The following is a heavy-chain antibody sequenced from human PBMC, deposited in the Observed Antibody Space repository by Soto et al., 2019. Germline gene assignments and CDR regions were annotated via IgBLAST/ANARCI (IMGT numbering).Heavy chain of an antibody. CDR2: ISYDGSNK. CDR1: GFTFSSYA. J-gene: IGHJ6*02. CDR3: ARDFSYGMDV. Sequence: GGSLRLSCAASGFTFSSYAMHWVRQAPGKGLKWVAVISYDGSNKYYADSVKGRFTISRDNSKNTLYLQMNSLGAEDTAVYYCARDFSYGMDVWGQGTTVTVSS. V-gene: IGHV3-30-3*01.